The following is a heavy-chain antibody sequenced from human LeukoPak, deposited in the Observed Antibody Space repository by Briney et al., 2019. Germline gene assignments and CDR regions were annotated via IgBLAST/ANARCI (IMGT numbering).Heavy chain of an antibody. CDR2: IIPILGIA. Sequence: ASVKVSCKASGGTFSSYAISWVRQAPGQGLEWMGRIIPILGIANYAQKFQGRVTMTTDTSTSTAYMELRSLRSDDTAVYYCARLENSDDYVWGSYLTGGTFDYWGQGTLVTVSS. V-gene: IGHV1-69*04. J-gene: IGHJ4*02. D-gene: IGHD3-16*02. CDR1: GGTFSSYA. CDR3: ARLENSDDYVWGSYLTGGTFDY.